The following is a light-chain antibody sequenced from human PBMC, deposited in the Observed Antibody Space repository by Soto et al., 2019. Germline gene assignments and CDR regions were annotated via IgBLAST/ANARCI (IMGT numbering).Light chain of an antibody. J-gene: IGLJ1*01. V-gene: IGLV2-18*01. Sequence: QSVLTQPPSVSGSPGQSVTISCTGTSSDLGSYNRVSWYQKPPGTAPKFMIYEVSNRPLGVPDRFSGSKSGNTASLTISGLQAEDQPNYYCRLYTGTSYVFGTATKVNGL. CDR1: SSDLGSYNR. CDR3: RLYTGTSYV. CDR2: EVS.